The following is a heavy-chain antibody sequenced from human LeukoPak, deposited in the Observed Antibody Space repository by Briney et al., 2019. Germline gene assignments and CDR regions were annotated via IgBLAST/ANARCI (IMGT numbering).Heavy chain of an antibody. CDR3: VRAISATNLNWFDP. Sequence: ASVKVSCKASGYTFTGYYMHWVRQAPGQGLEWMGRFNPNSGGTNYAQKFQARVTMTRDTSISTAYMELSRLTSDDTAVYYCVRAISATNLNWFDPRGQGTLVTVSS. V-gene: IGHV1-2*06. J-gene: IGHJ5*02. D-gene: IGHD1-26*01. CDR1: GYTFTGYY. CDR2: FNPNSGGT.